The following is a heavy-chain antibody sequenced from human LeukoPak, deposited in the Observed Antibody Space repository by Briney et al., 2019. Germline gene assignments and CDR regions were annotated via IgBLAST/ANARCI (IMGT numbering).Heavy chain of an antibody. D-gene: IGHD3-10*01. J-gene: IGHJ4*02. CDR1: GYTFTIYG. CDR3: ARASPRGRGEERDKPGDY. V-gene: IGHV1-18*01. CDR2: ISAYNGNT. Sequence: GASVKVSCKASGYTFTIYGISWVRQAPGQGLEWMGWISAYNGNTNYAQKLQGRVTMTTDTSKSTAYMELRSLRSDDTAVYYCARASPRGRGEERDKPGDYWGQGTLVTVSS.